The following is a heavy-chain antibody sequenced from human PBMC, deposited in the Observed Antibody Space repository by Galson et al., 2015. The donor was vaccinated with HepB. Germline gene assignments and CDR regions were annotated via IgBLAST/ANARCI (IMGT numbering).Heavy chain of an antibody. CDR2: ISASGGST. D-gene: IGHD6-19*01. J-gene: IGHJ4*02. V-gene: IGHV3-23*01. CDR1: GFTFSSYV. Sequence: SLRLSCAASGFTFSSYVMSRVRQAPGKGLEWVSAISASGGSTHYTDSVKGRFTISRDNSKNTLYLQMTRLRAEDTAVYYCAKEMENSSGWLGSPPEIDYWGQGTLVTVSS. CDR3: AKEMENSSGWLGSPPEIDY.